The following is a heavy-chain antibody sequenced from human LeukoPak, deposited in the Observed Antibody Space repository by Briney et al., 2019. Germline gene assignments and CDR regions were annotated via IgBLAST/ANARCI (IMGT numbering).Heavy chain of an antibody. D-gene: IGHD3-22*01. CDR2: IYYSGST. CDR1: GGSVSSGSYY. CDR3: AKRAYYYDSSGYYRDAFDI. V-gene: IGHV4-61*01. Sequence: SETLSLTCTVSGGSVSSGSYYWSWIRQPPGKGLEWIGYIYYSGSTNYNPSLKSRVTISVDTFKNQISLKLSSVTAADTAVYYCAKRAYYYDSSGYYRDAFDIWGQGTMVTVSS. J-gene: IGHJ3*02.